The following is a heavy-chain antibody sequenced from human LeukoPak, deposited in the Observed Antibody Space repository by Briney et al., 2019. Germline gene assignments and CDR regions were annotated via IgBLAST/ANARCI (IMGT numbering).Heavy chain of an antibody. CDR3: AKDQYGP. CDR1: GFTFSSYG. CDR2: ISYDGSNK. D-gene: IGHD2-8*01. V-gene: IGHV3-30*18. Sequence: PGGSLRLSCAASGFTFSSYGMHWGRQAPGKGLEWVAVISYDGSNKYYADSVKGRFTISRDNSKNTLYLQMNSLRAEDTAVYYCAKDQYGPWGQGTPVTVSS. J-gene: IGHJ5*02.